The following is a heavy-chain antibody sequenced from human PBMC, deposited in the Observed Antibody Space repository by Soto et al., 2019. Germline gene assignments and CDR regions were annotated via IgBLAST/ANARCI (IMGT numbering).Heavy chain of an antibody. CDR3: ARAGYSSSWNGYYYYGMDV. J-gene: IGHJ6*02. Sequence: QVQLVQSGAEVKKPGSSVKVSCKASGGTFSSYAISWVRQAPGQGLEWMGGIIPIFGTANYAQKFQSRVTITADESTSKAYMELSSLGSEDTAVYYCARAGYSSSWNGYYYYGMDVWGQGTTVTVSS. V-gene: IGHV1-69*01. CDR2: IIPIFGTA. CDR1: GGTFSSYA. D-gene: IGHD6-13*01.